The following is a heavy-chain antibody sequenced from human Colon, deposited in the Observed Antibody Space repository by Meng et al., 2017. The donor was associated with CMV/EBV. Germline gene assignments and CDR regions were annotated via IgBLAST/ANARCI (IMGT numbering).Heavy chain of an antibody. Sequence: ASKYNFTGYYIHWVRQAPGQGLEWMGWINPNSGDTKYAQKFQGRVTMTRDTSINTTYMELSSVTAADTAVYYCARVGKNWQKNWFDPWGQGTLVTVSS. D-gene: IGHD1-1*01. J-gene: IGHJ5*02. CDR2: INPNSGDT. CDR1: KYNFTGYY. V-gene: IGHV1-2*02. CDR3: ARVGKNWQKNWFDP.